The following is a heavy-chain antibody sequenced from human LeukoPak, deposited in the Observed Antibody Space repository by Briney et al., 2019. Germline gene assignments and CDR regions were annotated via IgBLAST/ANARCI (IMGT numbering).Heavy chain of an antibody. Sequence: IPSETLSLTCTVSGGSISSYYWSWIRQPAGKGLEWIGRIYTSGNTNYNPSLKSRVTMSVDTSKNQFSLKLSSVTAADTAVYYCAREEFHYDSSGYYERWYFDLRGRGTLVTVSS. CDR2: IYTSGNT. V-gene: IGHV4-4*07. D-gene: IGHD3-22*01. CDR3: AREEFHYDSSGYYERWYFDL. CDR1: GGSISSYY. J-gene: IGHJ2*01.